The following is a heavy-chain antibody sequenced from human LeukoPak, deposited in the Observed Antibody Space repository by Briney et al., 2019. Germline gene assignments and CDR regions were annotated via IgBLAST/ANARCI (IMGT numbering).Heavy chain of an antibody. Sequence: GGSLRLSCAASGFTFHNYAMSWVRQAPGKGLEWVSSISSSSSYIYYADSVKGRFTISRDNAKNSLYLQMNSLRAEDTAVYYCAGYCSSTSCPGDFDYWGQGTLVTVSS. J-gene: IGHJ4*02. CDR3: AGYCSSTSCPGDFDY. CDR2: ISSSSSYI. CDR1: GFTFHNYA. D-gene: IGHD2-2*01. V-gene: IGHV3-21*01.